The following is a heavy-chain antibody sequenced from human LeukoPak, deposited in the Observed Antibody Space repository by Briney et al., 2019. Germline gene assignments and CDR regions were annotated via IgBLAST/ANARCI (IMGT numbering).Heavy chain of an antibody. CDR2: ISGSGDTT. Sequence: PGGSLRLSCTASRFTFSTYAMSWVRQAPGKGLEWVSSISGSGDTTYYTGSVKGRFTISRDNSKNALYLQMSSLRAEDTAVYYCAKSQRNDQQVVRRIDYWGQGTLVTVSS. CDR3: AKSQRNDQQVVRRIDY. D-gene: IGHD2-2*01. V-gene: IGHV3-23*01. J-gene: IGHJ4*02. CDR1: RFTFSTYA.